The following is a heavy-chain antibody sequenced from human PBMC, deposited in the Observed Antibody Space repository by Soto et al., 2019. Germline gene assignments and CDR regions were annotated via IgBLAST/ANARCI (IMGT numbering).Heavy chain of an antibody. CDR2: INPNSGGT. Sequence: QVPLVQSGAEVKKPGASVKVSCKASGYTFTGYYMHWVRQAPGQGLEWMGWINPNSGGTNYAQKFQGWVTMTRDTSISTAYMELSRLRSDDTAVYYCARKQSSSGWYDFDYWGQGTLVTVSS. CDR1: GYTFTGYY. D-gene: IGHD6-19*01. V-gene: IGHV1-2*04. CDR3: ARKQSSSGWYDFDY. J-gene: IGHJ4*02.